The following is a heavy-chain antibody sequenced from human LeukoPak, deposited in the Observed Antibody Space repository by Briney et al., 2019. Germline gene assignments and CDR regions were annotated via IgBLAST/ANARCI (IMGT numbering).Heavy chain of an antibody. V-gene: IGHV3-74*01. CDR1: GFNFSNYW. CDR3: TREGAYDSGTYGAGDY. D-gene: IGHD3-10*01. Sequence: GGSLRLSCTASGFNFSNYWMHWVRQASGKGLVRVSRLNTGGNSTIYADSVKGRFIISRDNAKSTLYLQMNSLRADDTGVYYCTREGAYDSGTYGAGDYWGQGTLVTVSS. J-gene: IGHJ4*02. CDR2: LNTGGNST.